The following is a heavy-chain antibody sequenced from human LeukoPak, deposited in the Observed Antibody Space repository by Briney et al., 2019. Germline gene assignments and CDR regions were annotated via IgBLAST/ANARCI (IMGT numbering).Heavy chain of an antibody. Sequence: GASVKVSCKASGGTFSSYAISWVRQAPGQGLGWMGGIIPIFGTANYAQKFQGRVTITADESTSTAYMELSSLRSEDTAVYYCARGYYDFFDYWGQGTLVTVSS. D-gene: IGHD3/OR15-3a*01. V-gene: IGHV1-69*13. CDR3: ARGYYDFFDY. CDR2: IIPIFGTA. J-gene: IGHJ4*02. CDR1: GGTFSSYA.